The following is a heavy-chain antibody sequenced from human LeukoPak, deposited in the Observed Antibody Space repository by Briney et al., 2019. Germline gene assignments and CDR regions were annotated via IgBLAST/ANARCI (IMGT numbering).Heavy chain of an antibody. CDR2: INHSGST. CDR1: GGSISSYY. J-gene: IGHJ4*02. V-gene: IGHV4-34*01. Sequence: SETLSLTCTVSGGSISSYYWSWIRQPPGKGLEWIGEINHSGSTNYNPSLKSRVTISVDTSKNQFSLKLSSVTAADTAVYYCARQVTWGSYRYSPDYWGQGTLVTVSS. D-gene: IGHD3-16*02. CDR3: ARQVTWGSYRYSPDY.